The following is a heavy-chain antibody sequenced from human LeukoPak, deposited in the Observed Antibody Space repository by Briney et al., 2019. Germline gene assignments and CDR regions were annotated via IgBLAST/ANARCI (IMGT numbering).Heavy chain of an antibody. CDR1: GYAFNYYY. J-gene: IGHJ4*02. D-gene: IGHD1-14*01. V-gene: IGHV1-46*02. CDR2: SSPSSGST. Sequence: GASVKVSCKASGYAFNYYYIHWVRQAPGQGLEWMGWSSPSSGSTAYAQKFQDRLTLTRDMSASTLYMELSSLGSEDTAVYYCARRGDRGNHADYWGQGTLVTVSS. CDR3: ARRGDRGNHADY.